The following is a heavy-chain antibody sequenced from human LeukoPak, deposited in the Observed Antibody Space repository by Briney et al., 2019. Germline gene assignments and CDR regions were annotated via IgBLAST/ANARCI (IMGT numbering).Heavy chain of an antibody. Sequence: ASVKVSCKASGYTITDYYIHWVRQAPGQGLEWMGWINPNSGGTNYAQKFQGRVTMTTDTSTSTAYMELRSLRSDDTAVYYCASDLVYCGADCYTEYWGQGTLVTVSS. V-gene: IGHV1-2*02. CDR1: GYTITDYY. D-gene: IGHD2-21*02. CDR3: ASDLVYCGADCYTEY. J-gene: IGHJ4*02. CDR2: INPNSGGT.